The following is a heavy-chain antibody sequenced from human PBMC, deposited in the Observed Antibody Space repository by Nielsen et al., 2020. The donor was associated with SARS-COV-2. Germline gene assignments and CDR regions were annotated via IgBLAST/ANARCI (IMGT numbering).Heavy chain of an antibody. CDR3: ARESGLDTTDN. J-gene: IGHJ4*02. CDR1: GGSFSGYY. D-gene: IGHD3/OR15-3a*01. V-gene: IGHV4-34*01. CDR2: ISHSGTT. Sequence: SETLSLTCAVYGGSFSGYYWSWIRQPPGKGLEWIGEISHSGTTNYNPSLKSRVTMSLDSSKNQFSLKMSSVTAADTAVYYCARESGLDTTDNWGQGVLVTVSS.